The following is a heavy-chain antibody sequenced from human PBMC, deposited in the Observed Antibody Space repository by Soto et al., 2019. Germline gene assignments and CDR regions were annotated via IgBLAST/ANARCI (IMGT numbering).Heavy chain of an antibody. CDR2: IIPIFGTA. V-gene: IGHV1-69*13. D-gene: IGHD1-26*01. J-gene: IGHJ3*02. CDR3: AKSGSYLRLTFDI. CDR1: GGTFSSYA. Sequence: SVKVSCKASGGTFSSYAISWVRQAPGQGLEWMGGIIPIFGTANYAQKFQGRVTITADESTSTAYMELSSLRSEDTAVYYCAKSGSYLRLTFDIGGQGTMVTVSS.